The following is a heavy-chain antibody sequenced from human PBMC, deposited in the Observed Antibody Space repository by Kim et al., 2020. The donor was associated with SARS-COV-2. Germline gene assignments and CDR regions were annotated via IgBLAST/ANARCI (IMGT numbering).Heavy chain of an antibody. D-gene: IGHD6-19*01. CDR3: ARDYDSGWLDY. J-gene: IGHJ4*02. CDR2: IYYSGST. CDR1: GGSISSGGYY. Sequence: SETLSLTCTVSGGSISSGGYYWSWIRQHPGKGLEWIGYIYYSGSTYNNPSLKSRVTISVDTSKNQFSLKLSSVTAADTAVYYCARDYDSGWLDYWGQGTLVTVSS. V-gene: IGHV4-31*03.